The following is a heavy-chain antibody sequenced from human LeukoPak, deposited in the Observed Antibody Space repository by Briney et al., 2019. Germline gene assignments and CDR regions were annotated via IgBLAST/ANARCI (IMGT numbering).Heavy chain of an antibody. CDR3: AHSRAWNYYDSSGPYWGY. CDR1: GFSLSTSGVG. D-gene: IGHD3-22*01. Sequence: SGPTLVNPTQTLTLTCTFSGFSLSTSGVGVGWTRQPPGKALEWLALIYWNDDKRYSPSLKSRLTITKDTSKNQVVLTMTNMDPVDTATYYCAHSRAWNYYDSSGPYWGYWGQGTLVTVSS. J-gene: IGHJ4*02. CDR2: IYWNDDK. V-gene: IGHV2-5*01.